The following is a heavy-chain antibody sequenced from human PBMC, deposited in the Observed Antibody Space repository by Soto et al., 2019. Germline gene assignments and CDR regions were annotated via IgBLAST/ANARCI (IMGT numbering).Heavy chain of an antibody. D-gene: IGHD3-3*01. CDR2: ISYDGSNK. Sequence: PGGALILSCAASGFTFSSYAMHWVRQAPGKGLEWVAVISYDGSNKYYADSVKGRFTISRDNSKNTLYLQMNSLRAEDTAVYYCARGLRFLEWTHFDYWGQGTLVTVS. CDR1: GFTFSSYA. CDR3: ARGLRFLEWTHFDY. J-gene: IGHJ4*02. V-gene: IGHV3-30-3*01.